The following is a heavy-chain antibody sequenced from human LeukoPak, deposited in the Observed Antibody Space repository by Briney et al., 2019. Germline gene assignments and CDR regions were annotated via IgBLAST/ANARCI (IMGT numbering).Heavy chain of an antibody. D-gene: IGHD3-22*01. CDR2: IYHSGST. V-gene: IGHV4-30-2*01. Sequence: SETLSLTCAVSGGSISSGGYSWSWIRQPPGKGLEWIGYIYHSGSTYYNPSLKSRDTISVDRSKNQFSLKLSSVTAADTAVYYCASRQGDYYDSSGYSHWGQGTLVTVSS. CDR1: GGSISSGGYS. J-gene: IGHJ4*02. CDR3: ASRQGDYYDSSGYSH.